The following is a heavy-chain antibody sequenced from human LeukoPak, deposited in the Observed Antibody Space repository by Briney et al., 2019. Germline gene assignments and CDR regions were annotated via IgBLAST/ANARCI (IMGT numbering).Heavy chain of an antibody. CDR3: ARSGYSSGWYFWYYYYGMDV. CDR2: ISSNGGST. J-gene: IGHJ6*02. D-gene: IGHD6-19*01. V-gene: IGHV3-64*01. Sequence: PGGSLRLSCAASGFTFSSYAMHWVRQAPGKGLEYVSAISSNGGSTYYANSVKGRFTISRDNSKNTLYLQMGSLRAEDMAVYYCARSGYSSGWYFWYYYYGMDVWGQGTMVTVSS. CDR1: GFTFSSYA.